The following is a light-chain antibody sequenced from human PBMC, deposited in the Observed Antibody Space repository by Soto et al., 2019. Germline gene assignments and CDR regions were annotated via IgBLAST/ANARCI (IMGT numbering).Light chain of an antibody. Sequence: EIVLTQSPATLSLSPGERATLSCRASQSLSSYLAWYQQKPGQAPRLLIYNASIRATGIPARFSGSGSGTDFTLTITSLEPEDFAVYYCQQRSNWPPVLTFGGGTKVEI. CDR3: QQRSNWPPVLT. CDR2: NAS. V-gene: IGKV3-11*01. CDR1: QSLSSY. J-gene: IGKJ4*01.